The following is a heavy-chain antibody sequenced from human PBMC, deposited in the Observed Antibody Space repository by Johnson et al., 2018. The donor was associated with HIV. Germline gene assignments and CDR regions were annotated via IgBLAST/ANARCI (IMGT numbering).Heavy chain of an antibody. D-gene: IGHD3-10*01. CDR3: VCLRAWTFDI. Sequence: QVQLVESGGGLVKPGGSLRLSCAASGFTFSDYYINWIRQAPGKGLEWVSYIDSSGSDIYYADSVKGRFTISRDNAKNSLYLQMHSLRAEDTAVYYCVCLRAWTFDIWGQGTMVTVSS. J-gene: IGHJ3*02. CDR2: IDSSGSDI. CDR1: GFTFSDYY. V-gene: IGHV3-11*04.